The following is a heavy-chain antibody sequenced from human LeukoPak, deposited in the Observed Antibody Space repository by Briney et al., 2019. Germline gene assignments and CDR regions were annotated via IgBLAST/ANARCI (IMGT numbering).Heavy chain of an antibody. V-gene: IGHV6-1*01. CDR3: ARLRDGRWLLEY. J-gene: IGHJ4*02. CDR2: TYYRSKWYN. CDR1: GDGFSSTSAA. Sequence: SQTLSLTCAISGDGFSSTSAAWNWIRQSPSRGLEWLGRTYYRSKWYNDYAASVKSRITINPDTSKNQFSLQLNSVTPEDTAVYYCARLRDGRWLLEYWGQGTLVTVSS. D-gene: IGHD5-24*01.